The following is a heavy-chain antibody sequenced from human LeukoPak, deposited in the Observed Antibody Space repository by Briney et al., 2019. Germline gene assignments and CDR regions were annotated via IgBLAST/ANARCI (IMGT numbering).Heavy chain of an antibody. Sequence: SGGSLRLSCAASGFTFSSYSMNWVRQAPGKGLEWVSSISSSSSYIYYADSVKGRFTISRDNAKNSLYLQMNSLRAEDTAVYYCARDPVTIDDLFDYWGQGTLVTVSS. CDR3: ARDPVTIDDLFDY. D-gene: IGHD3-3*01. CDR2: ISSSSSYI. J-gene: IGHJ4*02. CDR1: GFTFSSYS. V-gene: IGHV3-21*01.